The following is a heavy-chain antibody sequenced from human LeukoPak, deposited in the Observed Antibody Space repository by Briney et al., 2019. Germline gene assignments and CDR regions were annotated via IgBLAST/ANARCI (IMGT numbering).Heavy chain of an antibody. CDR1: GFTFSSYA. CDR3: AKFAATYGGTARYFDY. D-gene: IGHD4-23*01. V-gene: IGHV3-23*01. CDR2: ISGSGGST. J-gene: IGHJ4*02. Sequence: PGGSLRLSCAASGFTFSSYAMSWVRQAPGKGLEWVSAISGSGGSTYYADSVKGRFTISRDNSKNTLYLQMNSLRAEDTAVYYCAKFAATYGGTARYFDYWGQGTLVTVSS.